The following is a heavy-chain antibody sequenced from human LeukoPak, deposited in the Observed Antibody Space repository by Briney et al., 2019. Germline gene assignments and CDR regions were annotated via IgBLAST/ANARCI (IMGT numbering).Heavy chain of an antibody. CDR3: ARALPWPRGAYFDY. Sequence: GGSLRLSCAASGFTFSSYWMSWVRQAPGKGLEWVANIRQDGSEKYYVDSVKGRFTISRDNAKNSLYLQMNSLRAEDTAVYYCARALPWPRGAYFDYWGQGTLVTVSS. J-gene: IGHJ4*02. CDR1: GFTFSSYW. D-gene: IGHD2-2*01. V-gene: IGHV3-7*04. CDR2: IRQDGSEK.